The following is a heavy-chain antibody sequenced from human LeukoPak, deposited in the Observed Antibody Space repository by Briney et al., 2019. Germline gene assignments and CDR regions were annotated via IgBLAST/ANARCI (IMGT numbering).Heavy chain of an antibody. J-gene: IGHJ4*02. D-gene: IGHD5-18*01. V-gene: IGHV4-59*01. Sequence: SETLSLTCTVSGGSISSYYWSWIRQPPGKGLEWIGYIYYSGSTNHHPSLKSRVTISVDTSKNQFSLKLSSVTAADTAVYYCARGGDTAMVTIDYWGQGTLVTVSS. CDR3: ARGGDTAMVTIDY. CDR2: IYYSGST. CDR1: GGSISSYY.